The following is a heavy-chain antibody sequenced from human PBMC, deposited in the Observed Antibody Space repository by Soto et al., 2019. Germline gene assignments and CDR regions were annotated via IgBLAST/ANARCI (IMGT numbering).Heavy chain of an antibody. CDR1: GFTFSSYS. J-gene: IGHJ4*02. CDR2: ISSSSSYI. Sequence: EVQLVESGGGLVKPGGSLRLSCAESGFTFSSYSMNWVRQAPGKWLVWVSSISSSSSYIYYADSVKGRFTISRDNAKNSLYLQMNSLRAEDTAVYYCARVGRQQLEGDDWGQGTLVTVSS. D-gene: IGHD6-13*01. CDR3: ARVGRQQLEGDD. V-gene: IGHV3-21*01.